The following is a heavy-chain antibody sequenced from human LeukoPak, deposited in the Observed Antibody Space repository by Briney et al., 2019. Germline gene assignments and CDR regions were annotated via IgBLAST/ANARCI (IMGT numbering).Heavy chain of an antibody. CDR2: ISAYNGNT. CDR3: ARDGGITVAADDY. J-gene: IGHJ4*02. D-gene: IGHD6-19*01. V-gene: IGHV1-18*01. CDR1: GYTFTNYG. Sequence: ASVKVSCKASGYTFTNYGFSWVRQAPGHGLEWMGWISAYNGNTNYAQKLQGRVAMTTDTSTSTAYMELRSLRFDDTAVYYCARDGGITVAADDYWGLGTLVTVSS.